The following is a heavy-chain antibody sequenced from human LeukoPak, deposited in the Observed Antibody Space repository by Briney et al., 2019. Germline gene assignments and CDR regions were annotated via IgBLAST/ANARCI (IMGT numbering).Heavy chain of an antibody. V-gene: IGHV4-39*01. D-gene: IGHD5-18*01. J-gene: IGHJ4*02. CDR2: IYYSGST. CDR1: GGSISSSSYY. CDR3: ASPIYGYSYGYC. Sequence: SETLSLTCTVSGGSISSSSYYWGWIRQPPGKGLEWIGSIYYSGSTYYNPSLKSRVTISVDTSKNQFSLKLSSVTAADTAVYYCASPIYGYSYGYCWGQGTLVTVSS.